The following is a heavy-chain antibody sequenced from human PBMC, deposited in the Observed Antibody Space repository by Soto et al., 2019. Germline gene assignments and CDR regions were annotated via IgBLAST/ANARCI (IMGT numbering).Heavy chain of an antibody. CDR1: GYSFTSYW. V-gene: IGHV5-51*01. D-gene: IGHD1-26*01. Sequence: GESLKISCKGSGYSFTSYWIGWVRQMPGKGLEWMGLIYPGDSDTRYSPSFQGQVTISADKSISTAYLQWSSLKASDTAMYYCARRSYSGSYYNWFDPWGQGTLVTVSS. CDR2: IYPGDSDT. J-gene: IGHJ5*02. CDR3: ARRSYSGSYYNWFDP.